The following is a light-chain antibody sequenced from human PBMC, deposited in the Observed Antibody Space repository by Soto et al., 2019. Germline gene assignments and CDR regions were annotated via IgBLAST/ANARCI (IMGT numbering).Light chain of an antibody. Sequence: DIQMTQSPSTLCASVGDRVTITXRAXXGXXXXXXWYQQKPGKAPKLLVYKAINLQSGVPSRFSGSGSGTEFSLTISGLQPDDFATYYCQRYNDFQYVFGQGTKL. J-gene: IGKJ2*01. V-gene: IGKV1-5*03. CDR1: XGXXXX. CDR2: KAI. CDR3: QRYNDFQYV.